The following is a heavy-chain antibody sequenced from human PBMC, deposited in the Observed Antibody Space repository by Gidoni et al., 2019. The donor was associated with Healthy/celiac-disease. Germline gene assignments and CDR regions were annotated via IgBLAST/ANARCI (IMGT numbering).Heavy chain of an antibody. CDR1: GFPFDVYA. CDR2: ISWDGGST. V-gene: IGHV3-43D*03. D-gene: IGHD3-3*01. Sequence: EVQLVESGGVVVQPGGSLRPSCAASGFPFDVYAMHWVRQAPGECLEWVSFISWDGGSTYYADSVKGRFTISRDNSKNSLDLQMNSLRAEDTALYYCAKDIGRFLEWQSHAFDIWGQGTMVTVS. CDR3: AKDIGRFLEWQSHAFDI. J-gene: IGHJ3*02.